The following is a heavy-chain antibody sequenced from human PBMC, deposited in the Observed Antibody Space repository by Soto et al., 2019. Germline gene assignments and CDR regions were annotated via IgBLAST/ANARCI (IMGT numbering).Heavy chain of an antibody. Sequence: PGGSLRLSCAASGFTFSSYGMHWVRQAPGKGLEWVAVISYDGSNKYYADSVKGRFTISRDNSKNTLYLQMNSLRAEDTAVYYCAKDQSVAKIKGKGMDVWGQGTTVTVS. D-gene: IGHD5-12*01. CDR2: ISYDGSNK. V-gene: IGHV3-30*18. CDR1: GFTFSSYG. CDR3: AKDQSVAKIKGKGMDV. J-gene: IGHJ6*02.